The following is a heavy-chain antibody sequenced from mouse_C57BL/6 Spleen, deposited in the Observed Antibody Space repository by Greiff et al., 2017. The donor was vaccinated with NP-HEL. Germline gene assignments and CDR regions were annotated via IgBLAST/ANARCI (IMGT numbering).Heavy chain of an antibody. Sequence: EVQLQQSGPELVKPGASVKISCKASGYTFTDYYMNWVKQSHGKSLEWIGDINPNNGGTSYNQKFKGKATLTVDKSSSTAYMELRSLTSEDSAVYYCASRSTGAMDYWGQGTSVTVSS. V-gene: IGHV1-26*01. CDR3: ASRSTGAMDY. CDR1: GYTFTDYY. J-gene: IGHJ4*01. CDR2: INPNNGGT.